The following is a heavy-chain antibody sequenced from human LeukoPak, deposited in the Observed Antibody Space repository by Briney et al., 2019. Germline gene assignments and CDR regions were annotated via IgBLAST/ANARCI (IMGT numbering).Heavy chain of an antibody. J-gene: IGHJ3*02. V-gene: IGHV1-2*02. Sequence: ASVKVSCKASGYAFTCYYMHWVRQAPRQGLEWMGWINPNSGGTNYAQKFQGRVTMTRDTSISTAYMELSRLRSDDTAVYYCARVKVLYSYGKLDAFDIWGQGTMVTVSS. CDR2: INPNSGGT. CDR1: GYAFTCYY. CDR3: ARVKVLYSYGKLDAFDI. D-gene: IGHD5-18*01.